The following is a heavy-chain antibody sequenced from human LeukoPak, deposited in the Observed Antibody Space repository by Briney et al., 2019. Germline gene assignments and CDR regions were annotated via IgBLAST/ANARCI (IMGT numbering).Heavy chain of an antibody. Sequence: ASVKVSCKASGYTFTNYDINWVRQATGQGLEWMGWMNPNSGNTGYAQNFQGRVTITRNTSISTAYMELSSLRSEDTAVYYCARGLRGSGRRGYYYYMDVWGKGTTVTVSS. V-gene: IGHV1-8*03. D-gene: IGHD6-19*01. CDR3: ARGLRGSGRRGYYYYMDV. J-gene: IGHJ6*03. CDR1: GYTFTNYD. CDR2: MNPNSGNT.